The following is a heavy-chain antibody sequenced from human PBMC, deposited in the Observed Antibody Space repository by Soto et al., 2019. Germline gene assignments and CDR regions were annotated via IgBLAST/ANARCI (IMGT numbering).Heavy chain of an antibody. V-gene: IGHV2-26*01. CDR1: GFSLSDPKMG. CDR2: IFSSDEK. J-gene: IGHJ6*03. Sequence: KESGPVLVKPTETLTLTCSVSGFSLSDPKMGVSWIRQPPGKTLEWLAHIFSSDEKSYSTSLTSRVTISMDTSKSQVVLSLTNMDPVETSTYSCARSRKRPYDSLSGHYNPMKYYYYYMDVWGKGTTVTVSS. D-gene: IGHD3-3*01. CDR3: ARSRKRPYDSLSGHYNPMKYYYYYMDV.